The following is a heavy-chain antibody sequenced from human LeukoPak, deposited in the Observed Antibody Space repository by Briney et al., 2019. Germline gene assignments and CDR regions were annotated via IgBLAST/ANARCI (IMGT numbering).Heavy chain of an antibody. CDR1: GFTFSTYG. J-gene: IGHJ2*01. Sequence: GGSLTLSCAASGFTFSTYGMHWVRQAPGKGLEWVAVIWYDGSNKYYAESVKGRFNISRDNSKNTLYLQMNSLRAEDTAVYYCARESRDGYWYFDLWGRGTLVTVSS. CDR2: IWYDGSNK. V-gene: IGHV3-33*08. D-gene: IGHD5-24*01. CDR3: ARESRDGYWYFDL.